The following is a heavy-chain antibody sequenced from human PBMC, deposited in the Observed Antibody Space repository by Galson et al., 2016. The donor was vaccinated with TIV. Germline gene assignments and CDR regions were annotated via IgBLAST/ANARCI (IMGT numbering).Heavy chain of an antibody. D-gene: IGHD3-16*02. V-gene: IGHV3-53*03. CDR2: LSSGGDT. CDR3: AMDSHPSLGWFDP. J-gene: IGHJ5*02. CDR1: GFSVRNTY. Sequence: SLRLSCAASGFSVRNTYMSWARQTPERGLEWVSLLSSGGDTYYVDSVKGRFTISRDNSKNTVYLQMNSLRVEDTAVYYCAMDSHPSLGWFDPGAQGTLVPVSS.